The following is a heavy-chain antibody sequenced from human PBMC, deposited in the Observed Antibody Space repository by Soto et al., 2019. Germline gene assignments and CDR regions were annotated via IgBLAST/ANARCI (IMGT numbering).Heavy chain of an antibody. CDR2: VKGDAITA. J-gene: IGHJ6*03. CDR1: GFTFTNYW. CDR3: ARGALYAYYLDV. Sequence: GGSLRLSCAASGFTFTNYWLHWVRQAPGKGLVWVARVKGDAITASYVDSVQGRFTISRDNAKNTVYLQMNSLRSDDTAVYFCARGALYAYYLDVWGKGTTVTVSS. V-gene: IGHV3-74*01. D-gene: IGHD3-16*01.